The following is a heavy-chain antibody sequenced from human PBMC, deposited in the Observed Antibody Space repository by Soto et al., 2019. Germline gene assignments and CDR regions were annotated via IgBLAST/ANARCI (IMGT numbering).Heavy chain of an antibody. D-gene: IGHD6-19*01. V-gene: IGHV3-23*01. CDR2: ISGSGGST. Sequence: EVQLLESGGGLVQPGGSLRLSCAASGFTFSSYAMSWVRQAPGKGLEWVSAISGSGGSTYYADSVKGRFNISRDNSKNTLYLQMNSLRAEDTDVYYCAKDTRWDGAVAGPLDYWGQGTLVTVSS. CDR3: AKDTRWDGAVAGPLDY. CDR1: GFTFSSYA. J-gene: IGHJ4*02.